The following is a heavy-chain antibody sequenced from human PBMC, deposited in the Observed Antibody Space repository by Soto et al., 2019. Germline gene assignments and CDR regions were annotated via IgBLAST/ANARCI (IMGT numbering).Heavy chain of an antibody. Sequence: SETLSLTCTVSGDSITSGDYYWSWIRQPPGKGLEWIGSIFYIGNTYYNPSLKSRLSISTDTSKNQFSLKLSSVTAADTAVYYCARGTFVWYFDYWGQGTLVTVSS. CDR3: ARGTFVWYFDY. J-gene: IGHJ4*02. CDR1: GDSITSGDYY. D-gene: IGHD3-16*01. V-gene: IGHV4-30-4*01. CDR2: IFYIGNT.